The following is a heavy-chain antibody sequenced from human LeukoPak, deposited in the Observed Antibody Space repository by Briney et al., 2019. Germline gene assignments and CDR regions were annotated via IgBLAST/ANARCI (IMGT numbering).Heavy chain of an antibody. Sequence: ASVKVSCKASGYTFTSYGISRVRQAPGKGLEWMGGFDPEDGETIYAQKFQGRVTMTEDTSTDTAYMELSSLRSEDTAVYYCATVSGSYYNPPYFDYWGQGTLVTVSS. V-gene: IGHV1-24*01. CDR3: ATVSGSYYNPPYFDY. D-gene: IGHD3-10*01. CDR1: GYTFTSYG. CDR2: FDPEDGET. J-gene: IGHJ4*02.